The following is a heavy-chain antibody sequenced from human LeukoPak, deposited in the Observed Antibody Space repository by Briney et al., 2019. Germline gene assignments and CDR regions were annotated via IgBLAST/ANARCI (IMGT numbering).Heavy chain of an antibody. D-gene: IGHD3-10*01. CDR3: ARDGIPKRRHYYGYYYMDV. CDR2: ISFDGDNK. J-gene: IGHJ6*03. Sequence: PGGSLRLSCAASGFTFSSYGMHWVRQAPGKGLEWVSVISFDGDNKYYADSVKGRFTISRDNSKNTLYLQMNSLGAEDTAVYYCARDGIPKRRHYYGYYYMDVWGKGTTVTVSS. V-gene: IGHV3-30*03. CDR1: GFTFSSYG.